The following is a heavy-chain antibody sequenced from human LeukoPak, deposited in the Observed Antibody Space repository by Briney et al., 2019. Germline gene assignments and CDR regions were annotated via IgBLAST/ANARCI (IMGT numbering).Heavy chain of an antibody. D-gene: IGHD4-17*01. CDR3: ARDRRDYGDYGWYFDL. CDR2: ISSSSSTI. Sequence: GGSLRLSCAASGFTFGSYSMNWVRQAPGKGLEWVSYISSSSSTIYYADSVKGRFTISRDNAKNSLYLQMNSLRAEDTAVYYCARDRRDYGDYGWYFDLWGRGTLVTVSS. J-gene: IGHJ2*01. CDR1: GFTFGSYS. V-gene: IGHV3-48*04.